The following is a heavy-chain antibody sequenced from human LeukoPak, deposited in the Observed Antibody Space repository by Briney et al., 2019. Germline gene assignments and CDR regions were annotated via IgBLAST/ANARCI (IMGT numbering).Heavy chain of an antibody. CDR1: GYSFTSYG. CDR3: ARFVGLGSSSEFDY. Sequence: SVKVSCKASGYSFTSYGISWVRQAPGQGLEWMGGIIPIFGTANYAQKFQGRVTITADESTSTAYMELSSLRSEDTAVYYCARFVGLGSSSEFDYWGQGTLVTVSS. D-gene: IGHD6-6*01. V-gene: IGHV1-69*13. J-gene: IGHJ4*02. CDR2: IIPIFGTA.